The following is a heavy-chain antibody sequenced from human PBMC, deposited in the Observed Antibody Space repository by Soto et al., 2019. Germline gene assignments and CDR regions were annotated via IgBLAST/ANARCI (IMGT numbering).Heavy chain of an antibody. CDR1: GFPFSSYA. Sequence: GGSLRLSCAASGFPFSSYAMHWVRQAPGKGLEWVAVISYDGSNKYYADSVKGRFTISRDNSKNTLYLQMNSLRAEDTAVYYWARDGDSGDSLDYWGQGTLVTVSS. J-gene: IGHJ4*02. CDR2: ISYDGSNK. V-gene: IGHV3-30-3*01. D-gene: IGHD4-17*01. CDR3: ARDGDSGDSLDY.